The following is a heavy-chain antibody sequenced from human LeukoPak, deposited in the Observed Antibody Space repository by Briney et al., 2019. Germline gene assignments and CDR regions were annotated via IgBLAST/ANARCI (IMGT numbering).Heavy chain of an antibody. Sequence: SETLSLTCTVSGGSISSSSYYWGWIRQPPGKGLEWIGSIYYSGSTYYNPSLKSRVTISVDTSKNQFSLKLSSVTAADTAVYYCARDPASQIDGAFDIWGQGTMVTVSS. V-gene: IGHV4-39*07. J-gene: IGHJ3*02. D-gene: IGHD5-24*01. CDR2: IYYSGST. CDR3: ARDPASQIDGAFDI. CDR1: GGSISSSSYY.